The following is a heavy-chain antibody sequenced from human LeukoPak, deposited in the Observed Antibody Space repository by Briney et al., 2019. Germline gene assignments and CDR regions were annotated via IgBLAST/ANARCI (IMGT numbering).Heavy chain of an antibody. V-gene: IGHV4-59*01. CDR3: ARYRNYDLWSGYDK. CDR2: IYYSGST. Sequence: SETLSLTCSVPGGSISSYYWTWIRQPPGKGLEWIGYIYYSGSTNYNPSLESRVTISIDTSKSQFSLNLRSVTAADTAMYYCARYRNYDLWSGYDKWGQGTLVTVSS. CDR1: GGSISSYY. J-gene: IGHJ4*02. D-gene: IGHD3-3*01.